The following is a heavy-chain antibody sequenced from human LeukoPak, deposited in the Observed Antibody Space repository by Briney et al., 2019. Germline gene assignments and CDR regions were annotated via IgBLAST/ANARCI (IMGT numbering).Heavy chain of an antibody. Sequence: GGSLRLSCAASGFTFSSYAMHWVRQAPGKGLEWVAVISYDGSNKYYADSVKGRFTTSRDNSKNTLYLQMNSLRAEDTAVYYCATSVVVVAAIDYWGQGTLVTVSS. D-gene: IGHD2-15*01. CDR1: GFTFSSYA. V-gene: IGHV3-30-3*01. CDR3: ATSVVVVAAIDY. J-gene: IGHJ4*02. CDR2: ISYDGSNK.